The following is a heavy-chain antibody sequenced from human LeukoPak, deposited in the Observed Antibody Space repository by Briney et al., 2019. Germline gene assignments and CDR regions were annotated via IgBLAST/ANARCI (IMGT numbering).Heavy chain of an antibody. CDR3: ATTRDWYSLDAFDI. CDR2: IYYSGST. D-gene: IGHD3-9*01. Sequence: PSGTLSLTCTVSGGSISSSSYYWGWLRQPPGKGLEWIGSIYYSGSTYYNPSLKSRVTISVDTSKNQFSLKLGSVTAADTAVYYCATTRDWYSLDAFDIWGQGTMVTVSS. J-gene: IGHJ3*02. CDR1: GGSISSSSYY. V-gene: IGHV4-39*01.